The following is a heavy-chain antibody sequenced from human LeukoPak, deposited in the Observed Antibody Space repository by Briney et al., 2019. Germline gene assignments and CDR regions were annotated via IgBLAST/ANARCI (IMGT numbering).Heavy chain of an antibody. V-gene: IGHV3-33*01. Sequence: GGSLRLSCAASGFTFSSYGMHWVRQAPGKGLEWVAVILNDGSQEKYADCVKGRFTISRDNSKNTLFLQMNSLRAEDTAVYYCARDDALGDNALDIWGQGTMVTVSS. CDR2: ILNDGSQE. CDR1: GFTFSSYG. J-gene: IGHJ3*02. D-gene: IGHD3-16*01. CDR3: ARDDALGDNALDI.